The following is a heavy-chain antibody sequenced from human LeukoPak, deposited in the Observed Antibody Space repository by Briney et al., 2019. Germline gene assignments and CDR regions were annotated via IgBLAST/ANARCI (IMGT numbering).Heavy chain of an antibody. CDR1: GGTFSSYA. CDR2: IIPIFGTA. CDR3: ASYQYSGYGDGAFDY. D-gene: IGHD5-12*01. Sequence: ASVKVSCKASGGTFSSYAFSWVRQAPGQGLEWMGGIIPIFGTANYAQKFQGRVTITADESTSTAYMELSSLRSEDTAVYYCASYQYSGYGDGAFDYWGQGTLVTVSS. J-gene: IGHJ4*02. V-gene: IGHV1-69*13.